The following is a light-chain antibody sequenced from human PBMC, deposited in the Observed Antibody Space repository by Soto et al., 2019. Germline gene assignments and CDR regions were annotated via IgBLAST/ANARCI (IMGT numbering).Light chain of an antibody. CDR1: SGSVSTNYY. CDR3: VLYMGSGINV. Sequence: QTVVTQEPSLSVSPGGTVTFTCGLSSGSVSTNYYPSWYQQTPGQSPRTLMYSTNTRSSGVPDRFSGSILGNKAALTITGAQADDKSDYYCVLYMGSGINVFGGGTQLTVL. CDR2: STN. J-gene: IGLJ7*01. V-gene: IGLV8-61*01.